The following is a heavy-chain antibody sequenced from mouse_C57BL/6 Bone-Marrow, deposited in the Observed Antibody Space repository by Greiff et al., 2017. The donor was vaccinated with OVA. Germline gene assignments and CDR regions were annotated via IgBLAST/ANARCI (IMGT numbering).Heavy chain of an antibody. D-gene: IGHD1-1*02. V-gene: IGHV1-15*01. CDR3: TRGVDLAWFAY. Sequence: LVESGAELVRPGASVTLSCKASGYTFTDYEMHWVKQTPVHGLEWIGAIDPETGGTAYNQKFKGKAILTADKSSSTAYMELRSLTSEDSAVDYCTRGVDLAWFAYWGQGTLVTVSA. CDR1: GYTFTDYE. CDR2: IDPETGGT. J-gene: IGHJ3*01.